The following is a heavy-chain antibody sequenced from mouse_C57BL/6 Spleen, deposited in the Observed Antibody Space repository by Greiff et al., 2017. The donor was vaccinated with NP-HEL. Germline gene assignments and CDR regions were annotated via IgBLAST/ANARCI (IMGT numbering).Heavy chain of an antibody. D-gene: IGHD1-1*01. CDR2: IYPGSGST. Sequence: VQLQQPGAELVKPGASVKMSCKASGYTFTSYWITWVKQRPGKGLEWIGDIYPGSGSTNYNEKFKSKATLTVDTSSSTAYMQLSSLTSEDSAVYYCARRKCITSYWYFDGWGTGTTVTVSS. J-gene: IGHJ1*03. V-gene: IGHV1-55*01. CDR1: GYTFTSYW. CDR3: ARRKCITSYWYFDG.